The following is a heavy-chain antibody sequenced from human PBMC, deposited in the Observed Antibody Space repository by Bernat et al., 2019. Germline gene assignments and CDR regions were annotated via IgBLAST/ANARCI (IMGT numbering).Heavy chain of an antibody. Sequence: EVQLVESGGGLVKPGGSLRLSCAASGFTFSSYSINWVRQAPGKGLEWVSSISSSSSYVYDAGSVKGRFTISRDNAKNALYLQMNGLRAEDTAVYYCAREDTAMVTLDYYYDMDVWGQGTTVTVSS. CDR1: GFTFSSYS. CDR3: AREDTAMVTLDYYYDMDV. CDR2: ISSSSSYV. J-gene: IGHJ6*02. D-gene: IGHD5-18*01. V-gene: IGHV3-21*01.